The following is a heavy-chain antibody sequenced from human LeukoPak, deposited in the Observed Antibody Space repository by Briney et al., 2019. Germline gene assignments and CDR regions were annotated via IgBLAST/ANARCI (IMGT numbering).Heavy chain of an antibody. CDR3: ARGHNSALPD. Sequence: GGSLRLSCAASGFTFSLYWMAWVRQAPGKGLEWVANIKEDGSEKYYVDSVKGRFTISRDNAKNSMYLEMNSLRAEDTAVYYCARGHNSALPDWGQGSLVTVSS. CDR1: GFTFSLYW. D-gene: IGHD1-20*01. J-gene: IGHJ4*02. CDR2: IKEDGSEK. V-gene: IGHV3-7*04.